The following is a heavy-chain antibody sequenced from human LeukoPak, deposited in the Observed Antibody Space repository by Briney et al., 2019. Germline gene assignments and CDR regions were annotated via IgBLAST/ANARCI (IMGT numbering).Heavy chain of an antibody. D-gene: IGHD3-10*01. J-gene: IGHJ6*02. V-gene: IGHV1-2*02. Sequence: ASVKVSCKASGYTFTGYYMHWVRQAPGQGLEWMGWTNPNSGGTNYAQKFQGRVTMTRDTSISTAYMELSRLRSDDTAVYYCASVQGKNRYYYYYYGMDVWGQGTTVTVSS. CDR3: ASVQGKNRYYYYYYGMDV. CDR2: TNPNSGGT. CDR1: GYTFTGYY.